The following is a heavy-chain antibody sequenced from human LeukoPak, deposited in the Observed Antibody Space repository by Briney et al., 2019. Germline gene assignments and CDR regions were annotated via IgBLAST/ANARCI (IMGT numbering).Heavy chain of an antibody. Sequence: GGSLRLSCAASGFTLSSHWMTWVRQAPGKGLEWVANINQDGSAKYYVDSVKGRFTISRDNAKSSMYLQMNRLRVEDTAVYYCARWEIRGTAHQLDYWGQGTLVTVSS. CDR3: ARWEIRGTAHQLDY. D-gene: IGHD1-7*01. V-gene: IGHV3-7*01. CDR2: INQDGSAK. J-gene: IGHJ4*02. CDR1: GFTLSSHW.